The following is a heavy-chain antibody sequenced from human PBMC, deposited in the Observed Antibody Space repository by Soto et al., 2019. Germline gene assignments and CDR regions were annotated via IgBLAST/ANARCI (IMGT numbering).Heavy chain of an antibody. J-gene: IGHJ4*02. CDR1: GFTFSSYS. D-gene: IGHD6-13*01. CDR3: ARDLRLKFSTYSSSWYFPFGY. V-gene: IGHV3-21*01. Sequence: GGSLRLSCAASGFTFSSYSMNWVRQAPGKGLEWVSSISSSSSYIYYADSVEGRFTISRDNAKNSLYLQMNSLRAEDTAVYYCARDLRLKFSTYSSSWYFPFGYWGQGTLVTVSS. CDR2: ISSSSSYI.